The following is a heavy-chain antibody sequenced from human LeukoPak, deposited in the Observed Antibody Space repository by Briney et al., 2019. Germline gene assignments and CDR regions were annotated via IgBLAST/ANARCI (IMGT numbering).Heavy chain of an antibody. D-gene: IGHD6-13*01. J-gene: IGHJ4*02. V-gene: IGHV3-30*04. Sequence: GGSLRLSCAASGFTFSSYAMHWVRQAPGKGLEWVALISYDGSNKYYADSVKGRFTISRDNSKNTLYLQMNSLRAEDTAVYYCARASGQLVKSDFDYWGQGTLATVSS. CDR3: ARASGQLVKSDFDY. CDR2: ISYDGSNK. CDR1: GFTFSSYA.